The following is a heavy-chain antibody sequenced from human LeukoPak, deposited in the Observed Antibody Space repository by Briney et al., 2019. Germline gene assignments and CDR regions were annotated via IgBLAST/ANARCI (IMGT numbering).Heavy chain of an antibody. CDR1: GGSIISYY. CDR2: ICYSRRT. J-gene: IGHJ5*02. D-gene: IGHD2-21*02. Sequence: SETLSLTCTVSGGSIISYYWSWIRQPPGKGLEWIGYICYSRRTNYNPSLQSRVAISVDTPKNQFSLKVVSVTAADTAVYYCARFGGSVVVTAISNNWFDPWGQGTLVSVSS. CDR3: ARFGGSVVVTAISNNWFDP. V-gene: IGHV4-59*01.